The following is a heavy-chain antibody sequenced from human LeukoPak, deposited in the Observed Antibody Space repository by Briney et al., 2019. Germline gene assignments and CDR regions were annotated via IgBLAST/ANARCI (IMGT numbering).Heavy chain of an antibody. CDR2: IYSGGST. D-gene: IGHD5-12*01. CDR1: GFTVSSNY. V-gene: IGHV3-53*01. Sequence: GGSLRLSCAASGFTVSSNYMSWVRQAPGKGLEWVSVIYSGGSTYYADSVKGRFTISRDNSKNTLYLQMNSLRAEDTAVYYCARGSVVAQNFDYWGQGTLVTVSS. J-gene: IGHJ4*02. CDR3: ARGSVVAQNFDY.